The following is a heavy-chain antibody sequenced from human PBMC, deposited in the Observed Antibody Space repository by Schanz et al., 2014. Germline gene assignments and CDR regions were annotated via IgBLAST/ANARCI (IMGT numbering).Heavy chain of an antibody. CDR1: GYSFTDYA. CDR2: INPSGGST. Sequence: QVQLVQSAPEVKKPGASVKVSCKASGYSFTDYAIHWVRQAPGQGLEWMGIINPSGGSTSYAQKFQGRVTMTRDTSTSTVYMELSSLRSEDTAVYYCARDGEAAAGCDYWGQGTLVTVSS. V-gene: IGHV1-46*03. CDR3: ARDGEAAAGCDY. D-gene: IGHD6-13*01. J-gene: IGHJ4*02.